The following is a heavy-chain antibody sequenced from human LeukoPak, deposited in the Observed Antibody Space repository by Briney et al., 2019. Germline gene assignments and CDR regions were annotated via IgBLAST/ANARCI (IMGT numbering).Heavy chain of an antibody. Sequence: PGGSLRLSCAASGFTVSSNYMSWVRQAPGKGLEWVSVIYSGGSTYYADSVKGRFTISRDNSKNTLYLQMNSLRAEDTAVYYCARVGVGATGAFGFDYWGQGTLVTVSS. J-gene: IGHJ4*02. CDR2: IYSGGST. D-gene: IGHD1-26*01. V-gene: IGHV3-53*01. CDR3: ARVGVGATGAFGFDY. CDR1: GFTVSSNY.